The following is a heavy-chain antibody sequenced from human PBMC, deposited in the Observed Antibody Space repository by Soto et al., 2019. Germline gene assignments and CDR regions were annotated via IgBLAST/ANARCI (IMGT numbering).Heavy chain of an antibody. CDR2: IYYSGST. V-gene: IGHV4-39*01. CDR1: GGSISSRSYY. CDR3: VTHGWGSTRYNWFGP. J-gene: IGHJ5*02. Sequence: KPSETLSLTCTVSGGSISSRSYYWGWIRQPPGKGLGWIGSIYYSGSTYSNPSLKSRVTISVDTSKNQFSLKLSSVTAADTAVYYCVTHGWGSTRYNWFGPWGQGTLVTVSS. D-gene: IGHD2-2*03.